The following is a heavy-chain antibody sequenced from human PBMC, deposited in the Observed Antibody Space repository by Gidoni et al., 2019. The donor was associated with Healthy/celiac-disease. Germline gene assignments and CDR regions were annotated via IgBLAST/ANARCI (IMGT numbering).Heavy chain of an antibody. Sequence: QVQLVESGGGVVQPGRSLRLSCAASGFTFSSYAMHWVRQAPGKGLEWVAVISYDGSNKYYADSVKGRFTISRDNSKNTLYLQMNSLRAEDTAVYYCARDLNIVVVPAAIAFDYWGQGTLVTVSS. J-gene: IGHJ4*02. CDR2: ISYDGSNK. D-gene: IGHD2-2*01. V-gene: IGHV3-30*01. CDR3: ARDLNIVVVPAAIAFDY. CDR1: GFTFSSYA.